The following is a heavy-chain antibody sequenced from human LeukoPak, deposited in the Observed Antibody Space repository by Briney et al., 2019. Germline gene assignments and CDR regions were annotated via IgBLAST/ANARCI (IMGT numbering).Heavy chain of an antibody. CDR2: IRSTGDT. D-gene: IGHD6-13*01. CDR3: SGRGSSSY. CDR1: GFSFSENA. Sequence: PGGSLRLSCATSGFSFSENALSWFRQAPGKGLEWVSDIRSTGDTYYAESVKGRFTISRDNSKNTLYLQMNSLRADDTALYYASGRGSSSYWGQGTLVTVSS. V-gene: IGHV3-23*01. J-gene: IGHJ4*02.